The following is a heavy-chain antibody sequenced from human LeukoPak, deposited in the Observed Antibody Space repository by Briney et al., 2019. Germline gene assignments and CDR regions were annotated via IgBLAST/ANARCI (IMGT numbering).Heavy chain of an antibody. CDR2: INWNGGST. D-gene: IGHD6-19*01. CDR3: ARDWGSGWTGY. Sequence: GGSLRLSCAVSGCTFGDYGMSWVRQAPGKGLEWVSGINWNGGSTGYADSVKGRFTISRDNTKNSLYLQMNSLRAEDTALYYCARDWGSGWTGYWSQGTLVTVSS. J-gene: IGHJ4*02. CDR1: GCTFGDYG. V-gene: IGHV3-20*04.